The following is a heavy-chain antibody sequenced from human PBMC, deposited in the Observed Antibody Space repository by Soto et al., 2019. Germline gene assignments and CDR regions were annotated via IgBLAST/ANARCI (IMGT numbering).Heavy chain of an antibody. D-gene: IGHD3-10*01. J-gene: IGHJ5*02. CDR1: GDSITSGGYY. V-gene: IGHV4-31*03. CDR2: IYYSGVT. Sequence: QVQLQESGPGLVKPSQTLSLTCTVSGDSITSGGYYWTWIRQHPGKGLEWIGYIYYSGVTYYNPSLKSRVTISVDTSKNQFSLKLSSVTAADTAVYYCARDLRGRGSGRFDPWGHGNLVTVSS. CDR3: ARDLRGRGSGRFDP.